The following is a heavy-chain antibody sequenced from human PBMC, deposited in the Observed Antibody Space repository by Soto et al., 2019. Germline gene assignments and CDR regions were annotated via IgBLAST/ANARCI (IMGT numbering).Heavy chain of an antibody. Sequence: SETLSLTCTVSGGSISSGGYYWSWIRQHPGKGLEWIGYIYYSGSTYYNPSLKSRVTISVDTPKNQFSLKLSSVTAADTAVYYCARGYCSSTSCIAFDIWGQGTMVTVSS. V-gene: IGHV4-31*03. CDR1: GGSISSGGYY. CDR2: IYYSGST. D-gene: IGHD2-2*01. CDR3: ARGYCSSTSCIAFDI. J-gene: IGHJ3*02.